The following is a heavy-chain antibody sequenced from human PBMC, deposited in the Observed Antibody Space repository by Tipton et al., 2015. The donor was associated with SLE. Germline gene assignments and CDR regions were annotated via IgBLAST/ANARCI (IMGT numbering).Heavy chain of an antibody. D-gene: IGHD2-15*01. V-gene: IGHV4-59*12. CDR3: ARGISRDQTDWFDP. J-gene: IGHJ5*02. CDR1: GGSISSYY. CDR2: IYYIGST. Sequence: TLSLTCTVSGGSISSYYWSWIRQSPGKGLEWIGYIYYIGSTNYNPSLKSRVTISVDTSKNQFSLKLSSVTAADTAVYYCARGISRDQTDWFDPWGQGTLVTVSS.